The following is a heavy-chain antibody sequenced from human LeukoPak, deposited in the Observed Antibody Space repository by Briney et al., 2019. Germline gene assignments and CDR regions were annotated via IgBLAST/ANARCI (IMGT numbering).Heavy chain of an antibody. CDR2: ISSSSSYI. CDR1: GFTFSSYS. J-gene: IGHJ5*02. V-gene: IGHV3-21*01. Sequence: GGSLRLSCAASGFTFSSYSMNWVRQAPGKGLEWVSSISSSSSYIYYADSVKGRFSISRDNAKNSLYLQMNSLRAEDTAVYHCARGPSHYYDSSGSEFDPWGQGTLVTVSS. D-gene: IGHD3-22*01. CDR3: ARGPSHYYDSSGSEFDP.